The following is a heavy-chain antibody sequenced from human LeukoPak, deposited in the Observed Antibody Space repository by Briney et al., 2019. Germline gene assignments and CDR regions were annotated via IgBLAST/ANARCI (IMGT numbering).Heavy chain of an antibody. Sequence: ASVKVSCKASGYTFTSYYMRWVRQAPGQGLEWMGIINPSGGSTSYAQKFQGRVTMTRDTSTSTVYMELSSLRSEDTAVYYCARGSGIFSYYDILTGSGWFDPWGQGTLVTVSS. V-gene: IGHV1-46*03. J-gene: IGHJ5*02. CDR2: INPSGGST. CDR3: ARGSGIFSYYDILTGSGWFDP. CDR1: GYTFTSYY. D-gene: IGHD3-9*01.